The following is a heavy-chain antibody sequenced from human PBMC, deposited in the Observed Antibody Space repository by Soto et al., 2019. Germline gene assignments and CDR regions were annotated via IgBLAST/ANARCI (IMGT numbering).Heavy chain of an antibody. CDR3: ARLGWELLSGRRYFDY. Sequence: QVLLVQSGSEVKKPGSSMKVSCQTSGYTFSDFALTWVRQVPDKGLEWLGWISPYTGKTNYAQRAHDRVALTTDTSTRTAYLELRSLTSDDTAVYYCARLGWELLSGRRYFDYWGQGTLVTVSS. CDR2: ISPYTGKT. J-gene: IGHJ4*02. CDR1: GYTFSDFA. D-gene: IGHD1-26*01. V-gene: IGHV1-18*04.